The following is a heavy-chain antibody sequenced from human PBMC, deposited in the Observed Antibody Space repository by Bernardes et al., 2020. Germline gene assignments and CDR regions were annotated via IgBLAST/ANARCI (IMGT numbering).Heavy chain of an antibody. J-gene: IGHJ2*01. D-gene: IGHD7-27*01. CDR2: ISSSSSYI. V-gene: IGHV3-21*01. Sequence: GGSLRLSCAASGFTFSSYSMNWVRQAPGKGLEWVSSISSSSSYIYYADSVKGRFTISRDNAKNSLYLQMNSLRAEDTAVYYCARLANWGYDWYFDLWGRGTLVTVSS. CDR3: ARLANWGYDWYFDL. CDR1: GFTFSSYS.